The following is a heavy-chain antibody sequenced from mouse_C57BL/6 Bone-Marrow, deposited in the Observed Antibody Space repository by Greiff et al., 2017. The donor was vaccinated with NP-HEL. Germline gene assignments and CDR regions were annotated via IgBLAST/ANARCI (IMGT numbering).Heavy chain of an antibody. D-gene: IGHD1-1*01. CDR3: ARWDTGYAMDY. CDR2: IHPNSGST. V-gene: IGHV1-64*01. CDR1: GYTFTSYW. Sequence: VQLQQPGAELVKPGASVKLSCKASGYTFTSYWMHWVKQRPGQGLEWIGMIHPNSGSTNYNEKFKGKATLTVDKSSSTAYMQLSSLTSEDSAVYYCARWDTGYAMDYWGQGTSVTVSS. J-gene: IGHJ4*01.